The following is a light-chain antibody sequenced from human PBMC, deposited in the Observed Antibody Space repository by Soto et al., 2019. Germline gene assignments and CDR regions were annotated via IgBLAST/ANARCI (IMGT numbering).Light chain of an antibody. CDR1: SSDVGGYNY. Sequence: QSVLTQPASVSGSPGQSITISCTGTSSDVGGYNYVSWYQQHPGKAPKLLIYDVSNRPSGVSNPFSRSKSGNTSSLTISGLQAHDEADYYCSSYTSRSTLYVFGTGTKLTVL. CDR3: SSYTSRSTLYV. CDR2: DVS. V-gene: IGLV2-14*01. J-gene: IGLJ1*01.